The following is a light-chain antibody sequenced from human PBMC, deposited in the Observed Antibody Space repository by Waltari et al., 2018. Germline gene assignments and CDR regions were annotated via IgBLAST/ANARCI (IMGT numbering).Light chain of an antibody. CDR1: QGVSTY. J-gene: IGKJ1*01. CDR2: AAS. CDR3: QQYHDYPWT. Sequence: AIRMTQSPSSLSASIGDRVTISCRASQGVSTYLAWYQQKPGKAPSLLIHAASTLQSGVPSRFSCSGTGTDFTLTITCLQSEDFATYYCQQYHDYPWTFGQGTKVDI. V-gene: IGKV1-8*01.